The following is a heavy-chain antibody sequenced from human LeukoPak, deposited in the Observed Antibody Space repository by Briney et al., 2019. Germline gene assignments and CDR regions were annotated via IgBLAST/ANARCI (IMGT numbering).Heavy chain of an antibody. J-gene: IGHJ3*02. CDR3: VRDFIAAASGAFDI. D-gene: IGHD6-13*01. V-gene: IGHV4-59*01. CDR1: GGSISGYY. CDR2: IHYSGST. Sequence: ASETLSLTCTVSGGSISGYYWSWIRQPPGKGLEWIGYIHYSGSTNYNPSLQSRLTIFLDTFKNQFALKLNSVTAADTAVYYCVRDFIAAASGAFDIWGQGTTVTVSS.